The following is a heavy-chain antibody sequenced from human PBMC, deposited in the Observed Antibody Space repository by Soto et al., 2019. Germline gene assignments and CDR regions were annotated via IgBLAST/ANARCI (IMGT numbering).Heavy chain of an antibody. J-gene: IGHJ5*02. CDR3: AKDCGIAVAGDNWFDP. CDR1: GFTFSSYG. V-gene: IGHV3-30*18. D-gene: IGHD6-19*01. CDR2: ISYDGSNK. Sequence: PGVSLRLSCAASGFTFSSYGMHWVRQAPGKGPEWVAVISYDGSNKYYADSVKGRFTISRDNSKNTLYLQMNSLRAEDTAVYYCAKDCGIAVAGDNWFDPWGQGTQVTVSS.